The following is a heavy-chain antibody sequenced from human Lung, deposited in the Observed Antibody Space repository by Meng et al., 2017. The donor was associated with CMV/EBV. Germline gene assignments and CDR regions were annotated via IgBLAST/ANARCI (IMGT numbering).Heavy chain of an antibody. CDR3: ASFPPPGKQWLVTDY. J-gene: IGHJ4*02. CDR1: GGSISSSNW. Sequence: QVQLPESGPGLAKPSGTLSLTCAGSGGSISSSNWWSWVRQPPGKGLEWIGEIYHSGSTNYNPSLKSRVTISVDKSKNQFSLKLSSVTAADTAVYYCASFPPPGKQWLVTDYWGQGTLVTVSS. CDR2: IYHSGST. D-gene: IGHD6-19*01. V-gene: IGHV4-4*02.